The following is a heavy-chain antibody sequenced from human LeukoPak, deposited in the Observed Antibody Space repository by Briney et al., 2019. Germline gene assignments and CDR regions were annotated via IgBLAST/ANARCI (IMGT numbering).Heavy chain of an antibody. V-gene: IGHV3-48*03. CDR3: ARDGIMTNSAWDFDY. J-gene: IGHJ4*02. D-gene: IGHD6-19*01. CDR2: ISSSGSTI. Sequence: GGSLRLSCAASGFTFSSYEMNWVRQAPGKGLEWVSYISSSGSTIYYADSVKGRFTISRDNAKNSLYLQMNSLRAEDTAVYYCARDGIMTNSAWDFDYWGQGTLVTVSS. CDR1: GFTFSSYE.